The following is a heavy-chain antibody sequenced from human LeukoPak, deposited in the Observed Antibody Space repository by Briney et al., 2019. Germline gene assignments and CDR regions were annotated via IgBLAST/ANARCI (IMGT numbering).Heavy chain of an antibody. D-gene: IGHD1-26*01. J-gene: IGHJ4*02. CDR2: ISNSGSTI. V-gene: IGHV3-48*03. CDR3: AREHTSGTYYIDY. Sequence: GGSLRLSCAASGFTFSSYEMNWVRQAPGKGLEWVSYISNSGSTIYYADSVKGRFTISRGNGKNSLYLQMNGLRAEDTAVYYCAREHTSGTYYIDYWGQGTLVTVSS. CDR1: GFTFSSYE.